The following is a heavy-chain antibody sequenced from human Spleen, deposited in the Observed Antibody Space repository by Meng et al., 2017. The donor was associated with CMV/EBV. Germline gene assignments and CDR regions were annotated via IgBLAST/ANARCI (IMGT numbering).Heavy chain of an antibody. V-gene: IGHV3-9*01. CDR2: ISWNSGNV. Sequence: SLKISCAASGFTFDDYAMYWVRQSPGKGLEWVPGISWNSGNVGYADSVKGRFTISRDNAKNSLHLQMNSLRAEDTALYYCAKDVFEYQLLWGFLESWGQGTQVTVSS. CDR1: GFTFDDYA. CDR3: AKDVFEYQLLWGFLES. J-gene: IGHJ4*02. D-gene: IGHD2-2*01.